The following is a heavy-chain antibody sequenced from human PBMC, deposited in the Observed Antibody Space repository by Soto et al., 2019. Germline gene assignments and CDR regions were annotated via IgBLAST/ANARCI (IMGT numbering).Heavy chain of an antibody. CDR3: ASGRTAYCSSNSCYVFMGKWFDQ. J-gene: IGHJ5*02. CDR1: GGSFSGYY. V-gene: IGHV4-34*01. CDR2: INHSGST. Sequence: QVQLQQWGAGLLKPSETLSLICAVYGGSFSGYYWSWIRQPPGKGLEWIGEINHSGSTNYNPSLKSGVTVSVDTAKNQFPLKLSSVTGADTAVYYCASGRTAYCSSNSCYVFMGKWFDQWGQGTMVTVYS. D-gene: IGHD2-2*01.